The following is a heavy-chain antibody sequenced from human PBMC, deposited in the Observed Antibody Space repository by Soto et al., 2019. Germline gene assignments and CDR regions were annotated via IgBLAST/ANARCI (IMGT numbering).Heavy chain of an antibody. CDR1: GAIVSSTSPV. CDR3: AREGRCSGGSCYSWFDP. V-gene: IGHV6-1*01. D-gene: IGHD2-15*01. CDR2: TYYRSKWYN. Sequence: QVQLQQSGPGLVKPSQTLSLTCAISGAIVSSTSPVGNWIRKSQSKGLEWLGRTYYRSKWYNDYAVSVKSRITINPDTSKNQFSLQLNSVTPEDTAVYYCAREGRCSGGSCYSWFDPWGQGTLVTVSS. J-gene: IGHJ5*02.